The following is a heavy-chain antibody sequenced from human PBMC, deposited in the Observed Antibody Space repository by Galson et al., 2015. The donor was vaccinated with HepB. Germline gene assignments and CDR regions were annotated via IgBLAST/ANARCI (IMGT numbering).Heavy chain of an antibody. CDR2: IKQDGSEK. CDR1: GFTFSSYW. D-gene: IGHD3-3*01. V-gene: IGHV3-7*01. J-gene: IGHJ4*02. Sequence: SLILSCAASGFTFSSYWMSWVRQAPGKGLEWVANIKQDGSEKYYEDSVKGRFTISSDNAKNSLYLQMNSLRAEDTAVYYCARPPYDFWGGYYLDYWGQGTLFTVYS. CDR3: ARPPYDFWGGYYLDY.